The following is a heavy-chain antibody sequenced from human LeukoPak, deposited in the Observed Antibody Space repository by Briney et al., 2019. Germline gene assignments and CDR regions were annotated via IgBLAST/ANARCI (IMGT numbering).Heavy chain of an antibody. Sequence: SETLSLTCTVSGGSISSYYWSWIRQPPGKGLEWIGYIYYSGSTNYNPSLKSRVTISVDTSKNQFSLKLSSVTAADTAVYYCARPLTYGGYISGAFDIWGQGTMVTVSS. CDR3: ARPLTYGGYISGAFDI. CDR1: GGSISSYY. D-gene: IGHD4-17*01. CDR2: IYYSGST. J-gene: IGHJ3*02. V-gene: IGHV4-59*08.